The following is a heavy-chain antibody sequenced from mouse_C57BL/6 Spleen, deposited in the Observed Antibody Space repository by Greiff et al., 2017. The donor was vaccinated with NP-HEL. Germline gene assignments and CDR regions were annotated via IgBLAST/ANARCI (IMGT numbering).Heavy chain of an antibody. V-gene: IGHV1-80*01. J-gene: IGHJ1*03. D-gene: IGHD1-1*01. CDR3: ARSLLYYGSSYRYFDV. Sequence: VQLQQSGAELVKPGASVKISCKASGYAFSSYWMNWVKQRPGKGLEWIGQIYPGDGDTNYNGKFKGKATLTADKSSSTAYMQLSSLTSEDSAVYFCARSLLYYGSSYRYFDVWGTGTTVTVSS. CDR2: IYPGDGDT. CDR1: GYAFSSYW.